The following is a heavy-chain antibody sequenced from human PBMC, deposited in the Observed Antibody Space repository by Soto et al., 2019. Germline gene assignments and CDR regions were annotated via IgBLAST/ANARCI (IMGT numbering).Heavy chain of an antibody. CDR3: VKDKDYYGSGNNYYYYYGMDV. V-gene: IGHV3-9*01. Sequence: EGQLVESGGGLVQPGRSLRLSCAASGFTFEKYAMHWVRQTPGGGLGWVSGISWNSVTILYEDSVKGRFTISRDNAKKSLYLQMNSLRLEDTALYYCVKDKDYYGSGNNYYYYYGMDVWGQGTTVTVSS. D-gene: IGHD3-10*01. CDR1: GFTFEKYA. CDR2: ISWNSVTI. J-gene: IGHJ6*02.